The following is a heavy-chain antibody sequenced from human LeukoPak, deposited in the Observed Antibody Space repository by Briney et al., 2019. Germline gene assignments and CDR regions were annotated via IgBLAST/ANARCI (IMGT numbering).Heavy chain of an antibody. CDR1: GFTFSSYG. CDR3: AKDPTDHYQFDY. Sequence: GESLRLSCAASGFTFSSYGMHWVRQAPGKGLEGVAVISYDGSNKYYADSVKGRFTISRDNSKNTLYLQMNSLRAEDTAVYYCAKDPTDHYQFDYWGQGTLVTVSS. CDR2: ISYDGSNK. D-gene: IGHD2-2*01. V-gene: IGHV3-30*18. J-gene: IGHJ4*02.